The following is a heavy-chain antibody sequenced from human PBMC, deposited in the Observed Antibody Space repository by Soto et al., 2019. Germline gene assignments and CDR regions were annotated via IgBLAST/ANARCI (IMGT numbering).Heavy chain of an antibody. CDR2: INHSGSA. J-gene: IGHJ3*02. D-gene: IGHD6-19*01. V-gene: IGHV4-34*01. CDR1: GGSFSGYI. Sequence: SETLSLTCDVYGGSFSGYILTWIRQTPGKGLQWIGQINHSGSANYNPSLKSRVTISVDRSKNQFSLKLSSVTAADTAVYYCAHYSSGRAFDIWGQGTMVTVSS. CDR3: AHYSSGRAFDI.